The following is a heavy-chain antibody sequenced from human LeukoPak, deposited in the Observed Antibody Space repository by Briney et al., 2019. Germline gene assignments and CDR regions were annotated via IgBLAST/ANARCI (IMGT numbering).Heavy chain of an antibody. J-gene: IGHJ4*02. V-gene: IGHV3-23*01. CDR2: IIGSSGST. D-gene: IGHD3-16*01. Sequence: GGSLRLSCAASGFSFNNYAMSWVRQAPGKGLEWVSIIIGSSGSTFYADSVKGRFSLSRDNSKHTLYLQMNSLRVEDTAVYYCAKGGYDYVEVAYFDFWGQGTLVTVSS. CDR1: GFSFNNYA. CDR3: AKGGYDYVEVAYFDF.